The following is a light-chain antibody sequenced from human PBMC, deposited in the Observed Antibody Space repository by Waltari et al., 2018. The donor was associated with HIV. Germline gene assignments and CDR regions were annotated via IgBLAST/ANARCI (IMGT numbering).Light chain of an antibody. CDR1: SSDVGGYNY. J-gene: IGLJ3*02. Sequence: QSALPQPASVSGSPGQSITISCTGTSSDVGGYNYVPWYQQHPGKAPKLMIYEVSNRPSGVSNRFSGSKSGNTASLTISGLQAEDEADYYCSSYTSSSTRVFGGGTNLTVL. V-gene: IGLV2-14*01. CDR3: SSYTSSSTRV. CDR2: EVS.